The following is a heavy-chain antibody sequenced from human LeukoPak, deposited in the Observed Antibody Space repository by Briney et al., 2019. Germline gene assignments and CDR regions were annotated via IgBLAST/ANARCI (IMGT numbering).Heavy chain of an antibody. CDR1: GYTFTSYG. CDR2: ICAYNGNT. Sequence: ASVKVSCTASGYTFTSYGISCVRPAPGQGLEWMGWICAYNGNTNYAQKLEGRVTITTDTSTCTAYMGLSILRSDDTAVYFCARDGEIRYDYRGQGTLVTVSS. J-gene: IGHJ4*02. V-gene: IGHV1-18*01. CDR3: ARDGEIRYDY. D-gene: IGHD2-21*01.